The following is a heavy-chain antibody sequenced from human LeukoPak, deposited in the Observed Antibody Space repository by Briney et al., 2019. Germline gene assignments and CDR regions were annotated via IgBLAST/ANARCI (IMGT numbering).Heavy chain of an antibody. CDR2: INPNSGGT. Sequence: ASVKVSCKASGYTFTGYYMHWVRQAPGQGLEWMGWINPNSGGTNYAQKFQGRVTMTRDTSISTAYMELSRLRSDDTAVYYCARLITIFGVVHFDYWGQGTLVTVCS. J-gene: IGHJ4*02. CDR1: GYTFTGYY. CDR3: ARLITIFGVVHFDY. D-gene: IGHD3-3*01. V-gene: IGHV1-2*02.